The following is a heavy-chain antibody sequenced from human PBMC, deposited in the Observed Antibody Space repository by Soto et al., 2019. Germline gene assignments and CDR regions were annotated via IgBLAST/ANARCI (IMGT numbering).Heavy chain of an antibody. CDR2: INTYTGDT. J-gene: IGHJ5*02. D-gene: IGHD3-3*02. CDR3: ARVSVNWFAP. V-gene: IGHV1-18*04. Sequence: QVQLVQSGGEVTKPGASVKVSCKASGYTFTSYGISWVRQAPGQGLEWVGWINTYTGDTNYAQRFQGRVTMTTDIPTSAAYMELRSLRSDDTAVYYCARVSVNWFAPWSQGTQVTVSS. CDR1: GYTFTSYG.